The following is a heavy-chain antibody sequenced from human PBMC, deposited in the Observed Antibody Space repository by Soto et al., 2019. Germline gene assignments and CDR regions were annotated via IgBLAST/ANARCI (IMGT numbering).Heavy chain of an antibody. Sequence: PSETLSHTCTVSGGSISSGGYYWSWIRQHPGKGLEWIGYIYYSGSTYYNPSLKSRVTISVDTSKNQFSLKLSSVTAADTAVYYCARGYYGSGSHPYPDAFDIWGQGTMVTVSS. CDR3: ARGYYGSGSHPYPDAFDI. CDR2: IYYSGST. CDR1: GGSISSGGYY. J-gene: IGHJ3*02. D-gene: IGHD3-10*01. V-gene: IGHV4-31*03.